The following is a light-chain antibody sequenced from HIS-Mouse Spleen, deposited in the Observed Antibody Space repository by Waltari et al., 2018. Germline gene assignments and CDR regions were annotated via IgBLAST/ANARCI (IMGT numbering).Light chain of an antibody. CDR3: YSTDSSGNHRV. V-gene: IGLV3-10*01. CDR2: EDS. CDR1: ALPTTY. J-gene: IGLJ2*01. Sequence: SYELTQPPSVSVSPGQTARLTCSGDALPTTYAYWYQQKSGQAPGLVIYEDSNRPSGIPERFSGSSSGTMATLTISGAQVEDEADYYCYSTDSSGNHRVFGGGTKLTVL.